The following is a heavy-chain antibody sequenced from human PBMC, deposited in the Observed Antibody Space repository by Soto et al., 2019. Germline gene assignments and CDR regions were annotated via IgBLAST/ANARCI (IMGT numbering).Heavy chain of an antibody. CDR1: GFTFSSYS. CDR2: ISSSSRTI. CDR3: AKVPYYYDSSGSTPYDY. Sequence: LRLSCAASGFTFSSYSMNWARQAPGQGLEWISYISSSSRTIYYADSVKGRFTISRDNSKNTLYLQMNSLRAEDTAVYYCAKVPYYYDSSGSTPYDYWGQGTLVTVSS. J-gene: IGHJ4*02. D-gene: IGHD3-22*01. V-gene: IGHV3-48*01.